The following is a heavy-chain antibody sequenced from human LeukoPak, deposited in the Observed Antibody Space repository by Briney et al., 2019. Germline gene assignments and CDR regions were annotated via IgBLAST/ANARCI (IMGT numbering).Heavy chain of an antibody. CDR1: GGSISTYY. V-gene: IGHV4-59*12. CDR3: ARAPRSSAWYSY. D-gene: IGHD6-19*01. CDR2: IYYSGST. J-gene: IGHJ4*02. Sequence: PSETLSLTCTVSGGSISTYYWSWIRQPPGKGLEWIGYIYYSGSTNYNPSLKSRVTISVDTSKNQYSLNLSSVTAADTAVYYCARAPRSSAWYSYWGQGTLVTVSS.